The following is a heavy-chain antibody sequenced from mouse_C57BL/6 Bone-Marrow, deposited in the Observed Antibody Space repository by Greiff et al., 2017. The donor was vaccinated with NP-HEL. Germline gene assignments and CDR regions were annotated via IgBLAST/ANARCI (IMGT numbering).Heavy chain of an antibody. D-gene: IGHD2-3*01. CDR3: ARLYDGYYDNAMDY. V-gene: IGHV8-12*01. Sequence: QVTLKECGPGILQSSQTLSLTCSFSGFSLSTSGMGVSWIRQPSGKGLEWLAHIYWDDDKRYNPSLKSRLTISKDTSRNQVFLKITSVDTADTATYDCARLYDGYYDNAMDYWGQGTSVTVSS. J-gene: IGHJ4*01. CDR2: IYWDDDK. CDR1: GFSLSTSGMG.